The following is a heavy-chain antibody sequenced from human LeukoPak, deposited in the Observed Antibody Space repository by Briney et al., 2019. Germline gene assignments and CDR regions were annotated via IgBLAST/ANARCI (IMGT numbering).Heavy chain of an antibody. V-gene: IGHV3-7*01. J-gene: IGHJ4*02. CDR1: GFTFSSYW. D-gene: IGHD4-11*01. CDR3: ARGYGNYGY. CDR2: KKQDGSEK. Sequence: GGSLRLSCAASGFTFSSYWMSGARQPQGKGLEWVANKKQDGSEKYYVESVKDRFTFSRDNAKNSLYLQMNSLRAEDTAVYYCARGYGNYGYWGQGTLVTVSS.